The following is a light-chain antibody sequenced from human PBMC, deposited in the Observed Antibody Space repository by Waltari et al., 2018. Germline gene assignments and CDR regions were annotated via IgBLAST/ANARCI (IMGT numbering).Light chain of an antibody. CDR3: QQAKSFPHT. V-gene: IGKV1-12*01. Sequence: DIQMYQSPSSVSASVGDRVTTTCRASKDTNNRLAWYQPKPGKAPNLLIYDASSLESGVPSRVSGSGSGADFTLTITSLQSEDFATYYCQQAKSFPHTFGGGTKVEIK. J-gene: IGKJ4*01. CDR1: KDTNNR. CDR2: DAS.